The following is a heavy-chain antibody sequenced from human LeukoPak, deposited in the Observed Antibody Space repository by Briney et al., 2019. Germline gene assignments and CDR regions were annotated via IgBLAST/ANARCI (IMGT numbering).Heavy chain of an antibody. Sequence: EASVKVSCKDSGYTFISDDINGVRQATGEGVERMGRMNPQRGNTGYAWKLQGRATITRNTSISTAYMEVSSLKSEDTAVYYWARGHRRCSSTSCYRAAWFDPWRQGTRVTVSS. V-gene: IGHV1-8*03. CDR2: MNPQRGNT. CDR3: ARGHRRCSSTSCYRAAWFDP. CDR1: GYTFISDD. D-gene: IGHD2-2*01. J-gene: IGHJ5*02.